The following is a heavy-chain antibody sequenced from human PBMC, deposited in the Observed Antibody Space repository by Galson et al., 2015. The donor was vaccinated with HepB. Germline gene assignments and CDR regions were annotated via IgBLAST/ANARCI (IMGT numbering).Heavy chain of an antibody. CDR1: GFTFSSYG. V-gene: IGHV3-30*18. D-gene: IGHD4-17*01. CDR2: ISYDGSNK. J-gene: IGHJ6*02. CDR3: AKGTSYGDNYYYYYGMDV. Sequence: SLRLSCAASGFTFSSYGMHWVRQAPGKGLEWVAVISYDGSNKYYADSVKGRFTISRDNSKNTLYLQMNSLRAEDTAVYYCAKGTSYGDNYYYYYGMDVWGQGTTVTVSS.